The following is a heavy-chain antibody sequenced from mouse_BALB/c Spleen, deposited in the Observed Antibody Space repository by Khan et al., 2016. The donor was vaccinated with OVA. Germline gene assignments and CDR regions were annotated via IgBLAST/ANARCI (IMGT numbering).Heavy chain of an antibody. CDR1: GFTFSSYG. D-gene: IGHD1-1*01. CDR3: ATSYYYGYYFDY. Sequence: EVQLVESGGGLVQPGGSRKLSCAASGFTFSSYGMHWVRQAPEKGLEWVAYISGDSSTIYYADTVKGRFTISRDNHKNHLFLQMTSLMSEDTAMYYCATSYYYGYYFDYWGPGTTLTVSS. V-gene: IGHV5-17*02. CDR2: ISGDSSTI. J-gene: IGHJ2*01.